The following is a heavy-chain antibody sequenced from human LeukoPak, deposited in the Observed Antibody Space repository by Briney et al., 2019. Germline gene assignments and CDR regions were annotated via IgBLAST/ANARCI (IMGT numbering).Heavy chain of an antibody. CDR1: GFTVSSNY. CDR2: IYGGGST. Sequence: PGGSLRLSCAASGFTVSSNYMSWVRQAPGKGLEWVSVIYGGGSTYYADSVKGRFTISRDNSKNTLYLQMNSLRAEDTAVYYCASGDFWSGYYTGFMPDPWGQGTLVTVSS. V-gene: IGHV3-66*02. D-gene: IGHD3-3*01. J-gene: IGHJ5*02. CDR3: ASGDFWSGYYTGFMPDP.